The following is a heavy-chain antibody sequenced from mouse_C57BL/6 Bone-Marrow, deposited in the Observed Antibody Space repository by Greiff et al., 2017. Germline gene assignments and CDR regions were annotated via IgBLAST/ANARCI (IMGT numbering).Heavy chain of an antibody. V-gene: IGHV1-39*01. D-gene: IGHD1-1*01. CDR3: AVLRGYWYIDD. CDR2: INPNYGTT. CDR1: GYSFTDYN. Sequence: EVKLVESGPELVKPGASVKISCKASGYSFTDYNMNWVKQSNGKSLEWIGVINPNYGTTSYNQKFKGKATLTVDQSSSTAYMQLNSLTSEDSAVCYCAVLRGYWYIDDWGKGTAVTVSS. J-gene: IGHJ1*03.